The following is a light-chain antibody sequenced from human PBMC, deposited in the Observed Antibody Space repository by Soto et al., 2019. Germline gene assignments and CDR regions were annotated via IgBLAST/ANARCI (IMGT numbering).Light chain of an antibody. J-gene: IGKJ2*01. Sequence: EILLAQSPATLSLSPGERATLSCKASQDVSIFLAWYQQKPGQAPRLLIHDASNRATGVPARFSGSGSGRDFTLTITSLEPEDFAVYYCQQCSTWLYTFGQGTKLEV. CDR1: QDVSIF. V-gene: IGKV3-11*02. CDR3: QQCSTWLYT. CDR2: DAS.